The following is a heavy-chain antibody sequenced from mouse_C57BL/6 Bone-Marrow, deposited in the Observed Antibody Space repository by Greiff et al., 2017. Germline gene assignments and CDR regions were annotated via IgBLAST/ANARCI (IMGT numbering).Heavy chain of an antibody. D-gene: IGHD1-1*01. CDR2: IWGVGST. J-gene: IGHJ1*03. CDR3: ARGSSYWYFDV. Sequence: VQVVESGPGLVAPSQSLSITCTVSGFSLTSYGVDWVRQSPGKGLEWLGVIWGVGSTNYNSALKSRLSISKDTSKSQVFLKMNSLRTDDTAMYYGARGSSYWYFDVWGTGTTVT. V-gene: IGHV2-6*01. CDR1: GFSLTSYG.